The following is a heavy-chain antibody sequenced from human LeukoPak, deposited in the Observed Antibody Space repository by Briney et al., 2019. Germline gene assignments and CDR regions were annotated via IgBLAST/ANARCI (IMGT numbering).Heavy chain of an antibody. J-gene: IGHJ4*02. CDR1: GGSFSGYY. CDR3: ARPSFTYYDFWSGYPYYFDY. D-gene: IGHD3-3*01. Sequence: SETLSLTCAVYGGSFSGYYWSWIRQPPGKGLGWIGEINHSGSTNYNPSLKSRVTISVDTSKNQFSLKLSSVTAADTAVYYCARPSFTYYDFWSGYPYYFDYWGQGTLVTVSS. V-gene: IGHV4-34*01. CDR2: INHSGST.